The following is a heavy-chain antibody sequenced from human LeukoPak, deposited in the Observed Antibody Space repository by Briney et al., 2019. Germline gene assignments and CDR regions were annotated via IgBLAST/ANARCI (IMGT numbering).Heavy chain of an antibody. D-gene: IGHD3-22*01. Sequence: ASVKVSCKASGYTFSNYGISWVRQAPGQGLEWMGWISTYNGNTDYAQKFQGRVTMTTDTSTSTAYMELRSLRSDDTAVYYCARDGGSSGYYYEVYWGQGTLVTVSS. J-gene: IGHJ4*02. V-gene: IGHV1-18*01. CDR3: ARDGGSSGYYYEVY. CDR1: GYTFSNYG. CDR2: ISTYNGNT.